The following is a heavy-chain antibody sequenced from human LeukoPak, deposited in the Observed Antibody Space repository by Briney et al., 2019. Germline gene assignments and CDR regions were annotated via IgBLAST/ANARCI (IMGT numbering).Heavy chain of an antibody. J-gene: IGHJ3*02. CDR3: AKLSSSGWYMSAFDI. CDR1: GFTFSSYA. D-gene: IGHD6-19*01. CDR2: ISGSGGST. Sequence: PGGSLRLSCAASGFTFSSYAMSWVRQAPGKGLEWVSAISGSGGSTYYADSVKGRLTISRDNSKNTLYLQMNSLRAEDTAVYYCAKLSSSGWYMSAFDIWGQGTMVTVSS. V-gene: IGHV3-23*01.